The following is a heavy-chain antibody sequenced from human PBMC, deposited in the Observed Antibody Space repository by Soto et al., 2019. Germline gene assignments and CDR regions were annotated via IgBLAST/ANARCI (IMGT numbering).Heavy chain of an antibody. CDR2: IWYDGSNK. D-gene: IGHD3-22*01. V-gene: IGHV3-33*01. CDR3: ARDGHNYYDSSGSLDY. J-gene: IGHJ4*02. CDR1: GFTFSSYG. Sequence: GGSLRLSCAASGFTFSSYGMHWVRQAPGKGLEWVAVIWYDGSNKYYADSVKGRFTISRDNSKNTLYLQMNSLRAEDTAVYYCARDGHNYYDSSGSLDYWGQGTLVTVSS.